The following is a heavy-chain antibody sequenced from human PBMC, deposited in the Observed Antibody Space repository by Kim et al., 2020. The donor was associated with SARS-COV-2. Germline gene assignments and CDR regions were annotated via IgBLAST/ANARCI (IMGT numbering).Heavy chain of an antibody. V-gene: IGHV1-18*01. CDR3: ARPYSSSWYDAFDI. D-gene: IGHD6-13*01. J-gene: IGHJ3*02. Sequence: AQKLQVRVTMTADSSTSTAYMELRSLRSDDTAVYYCARPYSSSWYDAFDIWGQGTMVTVSS.